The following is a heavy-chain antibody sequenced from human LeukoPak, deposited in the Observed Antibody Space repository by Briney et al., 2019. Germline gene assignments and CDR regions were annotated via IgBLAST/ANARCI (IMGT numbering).Heavy chain of an antibody. D-gene: IGHD5-24*01. CDR2: IYYTGST. CDR3: ARVGVEVELATFDY. V-gene: IGHV4-59*01. Sequence: SETLSLTCTVSGGSITSYYWTWIRQPPGEGLEWIGYIYYTGSTNYNPSLKSRVTLSVDTFNNEVSLKLRSVTAADTAVYYCARVGVEVELATFDYWGRGTLVAVSS. CDR1: GGSITSYY. J-gene: IGHJ4*02.